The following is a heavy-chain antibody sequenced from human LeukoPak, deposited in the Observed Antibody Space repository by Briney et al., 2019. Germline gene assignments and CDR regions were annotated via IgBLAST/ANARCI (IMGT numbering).Heavy chain of an antibody. V-gene: IGHV1-2*02. J-gene: IGHJ6*03. CDR1: GYTFTGYY. Sequence: ASVKVSCKASGYTFTGYYMHWVRQAPGQGLEWMGWINPNSGGTNYAQKFQGRVTMTRDTSISTAYMELSRLRSDDTAVYYCARDDVLLWFGEFHYYYYYMDVWGKGTTVTVS. CDR2: INPNSGGT. D-gene: IGHD3-10*01. CDR3: ARDDVLLWFGEFHYYYYYMDV.